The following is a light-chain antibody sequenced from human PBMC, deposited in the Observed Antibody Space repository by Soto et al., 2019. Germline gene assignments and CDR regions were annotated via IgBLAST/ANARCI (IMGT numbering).Light chain of an antibody. CDR3: CSYAGSTSLV. CDR2: EVI. V-gene: IGLV2-23*02. CDR1: SSDVGSYNL. Sequence: QSVLTQPASVSGSPGQSITISCTGTSSDVGSYNLVSWYQQHPGKAPKVIIYEVIKRPSGVSNRFSGSKSGNTASLTISGLQDEDEADYYCCSYAGSTSLVFGGGTKLTV. J-gene: IGLJ2*01.